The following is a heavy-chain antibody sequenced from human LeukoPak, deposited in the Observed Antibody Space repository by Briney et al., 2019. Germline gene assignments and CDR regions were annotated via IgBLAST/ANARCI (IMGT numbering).Heavy chain of an antibody. Sequence: GASVKVSCKASGYTITNNYMHWVRQAPGQGLEWMGLINPTGGSTGYAQKFQGRVTMTRDMSTSTDYMELSSLRSEDTAIYYCARDNSVGDNAWWFDPWGQGTLVTVSS. CDR2: INPTGGST. CDR3: ARDNSVGDNAWWFDP. J-gene: IGHJ5*02. CDR1: GYTITNNY. V-gene: IGHV1-46*01. D-gene: IGHD1-26*01.